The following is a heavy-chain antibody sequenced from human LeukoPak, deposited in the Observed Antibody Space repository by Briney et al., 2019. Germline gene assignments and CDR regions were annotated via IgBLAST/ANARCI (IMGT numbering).Heavy chain of an antibody. J-gene: IGHJ4*02. D-gene: IGHD4-17*01. Sequence: GGSLRLSCGASGFTFSSYSMNWVRQAPGKGLEWVSSISGSSSYIYYADSVKGRFTISRDNAKNSLYLQMNSLRAEDTAVYYCARETTVTSYFDYWGQGTLVTVSS. CDR3: ARETTVTSYFDY. CDR1: GFTFSSYS. CDR2: ISGSSSYI. V-gene: IGHV3-21*01.